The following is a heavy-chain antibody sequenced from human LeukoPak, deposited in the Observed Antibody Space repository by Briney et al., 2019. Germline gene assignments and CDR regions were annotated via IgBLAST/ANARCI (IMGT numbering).Heavy chain of an antibody. J-gene: IGHJ6*02. CDR3: ARHGGSSWYGGYYGMDV. Sequence: ASVKVSCKASGYTFTSYDINWVRQATGQGLEWMGWMNPNSGNTGYAQKFQGRVTMTRNTSMSTAYMELSSLRSEDTAVYYCARHGGSSWYGGYYGMDVWGQGTTVTVSS. D-gene: IGHD6-13*01. CDR1: GYTFTSYD. CDR2: MNPNSGNT. V-gene: IGHV1-8*01.